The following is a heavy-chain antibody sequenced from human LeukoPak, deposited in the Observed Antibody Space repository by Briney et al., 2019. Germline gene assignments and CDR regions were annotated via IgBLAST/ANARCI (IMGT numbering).Heavy chain of an antibody. CDR3: AKRSGWTDVVDY. CDR1: GFTFSTYD. V-gene: IGHV3-23*01. J-gene: IGHJ4*02. Sequence: GGSLRLSCTASGFTFSTYDMSWVRQAPGKGLEWVSAISGSGGSTYYADSVKGRFTISRDNSKNTLYLQMNSLRAEDTAVYYCAKRSGWTDVVDYWGQGTLVTVSS. D-gene: IGHD6-19*01. CDR2: ISGSGGST.